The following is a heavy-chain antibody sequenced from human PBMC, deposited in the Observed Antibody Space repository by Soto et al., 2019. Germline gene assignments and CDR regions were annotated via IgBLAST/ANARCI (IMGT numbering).Heavy chain of an antibody. CDR2: IYWNDDK. V-gene: IGHV2-5*01. D-gene: IGHD6-13*01. J-gene: IGHJ4*02. Sequence: SGPTLVNPTQTLTLTCTFSGFSLNSTGVGVGWIRQPPGKALEWLALIYWNDDKRYSPSLKSRLSITKDTSKNQVVLTMTNTDPVDTATYCCGYGRRGSSSWASEVYWGQGSLVTVSS. CDR3: GYGRRGSSSWASEVY. CDR1: GFSLNSTGVG.